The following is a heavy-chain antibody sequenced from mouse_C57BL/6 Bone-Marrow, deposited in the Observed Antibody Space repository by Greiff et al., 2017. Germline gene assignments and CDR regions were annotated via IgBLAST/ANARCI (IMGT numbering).Heavy chain of an antibody. D-gene: IGHD1-1*01. CDR3: ARGGDYYGSSSFSGDSYYCDY. Sequence: QVQLQQSGPELVRPGASVKISCKAPGYTFTSHWMQWVRQRPGQGLEWIGEIFPGSGSPYYNEKFKGKATLTVDPSSSTAYMQLSSLTSKDDAVYFCARGGDYYGSSSFSGDSYYCDYWGQGTTLTVSS. CDR1: GYTFTSHW. CDR2: IFPGSGSP. V-gene: IGHV1-56*01. J-gene: IGHJ2*01.